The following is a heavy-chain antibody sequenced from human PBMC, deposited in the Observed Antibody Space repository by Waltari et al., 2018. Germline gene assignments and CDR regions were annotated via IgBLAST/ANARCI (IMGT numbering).Heavy chain of an antibody. CDR3: ARDARVVRGFGLWFDP. CDR2: IYYMGST. Sequence: QVQLQESGPGLVKPSETLSLTCTVSGGSFSTYSWSWIRQPPGKGLEWIGYIYYMGSTNYNPSLKSRVTISIDSSKNQFSLKLSSVTAADTAVYYCARDARVVRGFGLWFDPWGQGTLVTVSS. CDR1: GGSFSTYS. V-gene: IGHV4-59*01. D-gene: IGHD3-10*01. J-gene: IGHJ5*02.